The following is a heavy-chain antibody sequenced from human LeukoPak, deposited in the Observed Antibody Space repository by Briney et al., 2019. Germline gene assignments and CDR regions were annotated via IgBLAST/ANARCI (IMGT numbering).Heavy chain of an antibody. CDR3: PKGASGPLRYFDWSTYYFNY. CDR1: GFTFSSYA. J-gene: IGHJ4*02. CDR2: IRGSGGST. Sequence: PGGSLRLSCAASGFTFSSYAMSWVRQAPGKGLEWVSAIRGSGGSTYYADSVKGRSTISRDNSKNTLYLQMNSLRAEDTAVYYCPKGASGPLRYFDWSTYYFNYWGQRTLVTVSS. D-gene: IGHD3-9*01. V-gene: IGHV3-23*01.